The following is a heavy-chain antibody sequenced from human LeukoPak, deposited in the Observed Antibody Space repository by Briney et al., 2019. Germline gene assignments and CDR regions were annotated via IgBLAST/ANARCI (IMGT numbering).Heavy chain of an antibody. CDR3: ARALYSSGYYEVEIDY. Sequence: SETLSLTWIASGGSISCYYWSWIRQPPGKGLEWIGYIYYSGSTNYNPSLKSRVTISVDTSKNQFPLKLRSVTAADTAVYYCARALYSSGYYEVEIDYWGQGTLVTVSS. J-gene: IGHJ4*02. CDR2: IYYSGST. CDR1: GGSISCYY. D-gene: IGHD3-22*01. V-gene: IGHV4-59*01.